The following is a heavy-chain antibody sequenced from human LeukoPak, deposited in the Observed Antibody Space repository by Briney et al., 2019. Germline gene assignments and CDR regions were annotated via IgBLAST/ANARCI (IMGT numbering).Heavy chain of an antibody. J-gene: IGHJ6*02. D-gene: IGHD3-10*01. CDR1: GFTFSTCA. V-gene: IGHV3-64D*06. CDR3: VKGSVPGVPTGMDV. CDR2: ISPDGGST. Sequence: GGSLRFSCSPSGFTFSTCAIHWVRQAPGKGLQYVSSISPDGGSTYYADSVKGRFTISRDNAKNTLFLQVTSLSTEGMAVYYCVKGSVPGVPTGMDVWGQGTTVTVSS.